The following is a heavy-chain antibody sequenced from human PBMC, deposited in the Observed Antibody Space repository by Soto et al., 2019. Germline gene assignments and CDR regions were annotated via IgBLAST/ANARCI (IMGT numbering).Heavy chain of an antibody. D-gene: IGHD3-16*02. J-gene: IGHJ4*02. CDR2: IYYSGST. V-gene: IGHV4-39*01. CDR1: GRSISSSSYY. Sequence: SETLSLTCTVSGRSISSSSYYWGWIRQPPGKGLDWIGSIYYSGSTYYNPSLKSRVTISVDTSKTQFSLKLSSVTAADTAVYYCARRTMITFGGVIAHRMEFDYWGQGTLVTVSS. CDR3: ARRTMITFGGVIAHRMEFDY.